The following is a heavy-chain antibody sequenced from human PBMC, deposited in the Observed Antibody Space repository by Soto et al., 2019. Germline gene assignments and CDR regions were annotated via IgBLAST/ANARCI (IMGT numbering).Heavy chain of an antibody. CDR3: ARGKLSDYVWGSYRYHFDY. J-gene: IGHJ4*02. V-gene: IGHV4-34*01. CDR2: MNHSGST. Sequence: QVQLQQWGAGLLKPSETLSLTCAVYGGSFSGYYWSWIRQPPGTGLEWIGEMNHSGSTNYNPSLKSRVTISVDTSKNQFSLKLSSVTAADTAVYYCARGKLSDYVWGSYRYHFDYWGQGTVVTVSS. CDR1: GGSFSGYY. D-gene: IGHD3-16*02.